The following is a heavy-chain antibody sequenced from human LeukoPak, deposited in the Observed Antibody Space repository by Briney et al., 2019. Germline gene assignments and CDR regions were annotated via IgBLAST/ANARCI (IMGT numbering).Heavy chain of an antibody. CDR1: GGSISSYY. J-gene: IGHJ4*02. V-gene: IGHV4-59*12. Sequence: SETLSLTCTVSGGSISSYYWSWIRQPPGKGLEWIGYIYYSGSTNYNPSLKSRVTISVDTSKNQFSLKLSSVTAADTAVYYCARGQKGRQAARYWGQGTLVTVSS. D-gene: IGHD6-6*01. CDR2: IYYSGST. CDR3: ARGQKGRQAARY.